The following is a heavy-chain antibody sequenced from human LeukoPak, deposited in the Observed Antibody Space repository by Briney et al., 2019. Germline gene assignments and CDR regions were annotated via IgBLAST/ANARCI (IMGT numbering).Heavy chain of an antibody. CDR3: AREDAKSLDY. J-gene: IGHJ4*02. Sequence: PGGSLRLSCAASGFTFSTYPMNWVRQAPGKGLEWVSSINPSGGHIFHADSLKGRFTIPRDNAKNSLYLQMNGLRAEDTAVYYCAREDAKSLDYWGQGTLVTVSS. CDR2: INPSGGHI. CDR1: GFTFSTYP. D-gene: IGHD2-8*01. V-gene: IGHV3-21*01.